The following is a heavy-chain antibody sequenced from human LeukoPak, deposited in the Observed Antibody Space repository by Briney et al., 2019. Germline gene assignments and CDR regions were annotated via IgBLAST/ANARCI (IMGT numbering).Heavy chain of an antibody. D-gene: IGHD2-8*01. V-gene: IGHV3-33*06. Sequence: GGSLRLSCAASGFTFSSYGMHWVRQAPGKGLEWVAVIWYDGSNKYYADSVKGRFTISRDNSKNTLHLQMNNLRAEDTAVYYCAKGMVYYYYMDVWGKGTTVTVSS. CDR3: AKGMVYYYYMDV. J-gene: IGHJ6*03. CDR1: GFTFSSYG. CDR2: IWYDGSNK.